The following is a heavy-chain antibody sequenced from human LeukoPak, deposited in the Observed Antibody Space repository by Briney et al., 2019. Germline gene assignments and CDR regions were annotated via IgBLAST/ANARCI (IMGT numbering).Heavy chain of an antibody. CDR2: ISTDGGDK. CDR1: GFTFSDYG. Sequence: GGSLRLSCAASGFTFSDYGMQWVRQAPGKGLEWVALISTDGGDKDYADSVKGRFTLSRDNSKNTLYLQMNSLRVEDTAVYYCAKDGTSSWFGEATWGQGTLVTVSS. V-gene: IGHV3-30*18. J-gene: IGHJ5*02. D-gene: IGHD6-13*01. CDR3: AKDGTSSWFGEAT.